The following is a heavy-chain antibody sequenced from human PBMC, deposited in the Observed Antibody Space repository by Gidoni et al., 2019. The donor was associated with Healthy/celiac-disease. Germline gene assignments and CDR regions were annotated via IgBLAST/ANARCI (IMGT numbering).Heavy chain of an antibody. V-gene: IGHV4-39*01. D-gene: IGHD2-2*02. Sequence: QLQLQESGPGLVKPSETLSLTCTVSGGSISRSSYYWGRLRQPPGKGLEWIGSIYYSGSTYYNPSRKSRVTISVDTSKNQFSLKLSSVTAADTAVYYCARHDPQERIVVVPAAIDWFDPWGQGTLVTVSS. J-gene: IGHJ5*02. CDR1: GGSISRSSYY. CDR2: IYYSGST. CDR3: ARHDPQERIVVVPAAIDWFDP.